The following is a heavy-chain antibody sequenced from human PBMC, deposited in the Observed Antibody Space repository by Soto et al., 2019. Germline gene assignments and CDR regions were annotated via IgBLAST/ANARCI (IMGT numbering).Heavy chain of an antibody. J-gene: IGHJ5*02. V-gene: IGHV4-59*01. D-gene: IGHD2-2*01. CDR3: ARLGSRRTRCRFDRFDP. Sequence: PSETLSLTCTVCGGSISRYYWSWIRQPPGKGLEWIGYIYYSGSTNYNPSLKSRVTISVGTSKNQFSLKLSSVTAADTAVYYCARLGSRRTRCRFDRFDPSRQATLATVPS. CDR1: GGSISRYY. CDR2: IYYSGST.